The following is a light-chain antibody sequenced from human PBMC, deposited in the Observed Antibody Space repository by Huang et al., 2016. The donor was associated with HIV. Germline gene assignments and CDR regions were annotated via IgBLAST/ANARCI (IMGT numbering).Light chain of an antibody. CDR1: QSVSRN. Sequence: EIVLTQSPATLSLSPGERATLSCRASQSVSRNLGWDQQKFGQAPRLFIYDASTRATGIPARVRGSGSGTNCTLTISSLEPEDCAVYYCQQRDTFGPGTRLEIK. V-gene: IGKV3-11*01. CDR2: DAS. CDR3: QQRDT. J-gene: IGKJ5*01.